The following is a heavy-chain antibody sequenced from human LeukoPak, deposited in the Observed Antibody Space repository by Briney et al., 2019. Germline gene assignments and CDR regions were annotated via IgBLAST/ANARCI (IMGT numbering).Heavy chain of an antibody. Sequence: GGSLRLSCAASGFTFSSYWMHWVRQAPGKGLVSVSRINSDGSSTSYADSVKGRFTISRDNAKNTLYLQMNSLRAEDTAVYYCARVAADYYDSSGPFDYWGQGTLVTVSS. J-gene: IGHJ4*02. CDR3: ARVAADYYDSSGPFDY. CDR1: GFTFSSYW. CDR2: INSDGSST. V-gene: IGHV3-74*01. D-gene: IGHD3-22*01.